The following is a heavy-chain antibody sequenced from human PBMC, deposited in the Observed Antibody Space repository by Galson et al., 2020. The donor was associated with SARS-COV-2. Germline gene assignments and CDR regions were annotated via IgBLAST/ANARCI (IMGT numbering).Heavy chain of an antibody. Sequence: SVQVSCKTSGGPFSNYTISWVRQAPGQGLEWMGRVIPILGLANYARKFQARVTITADIFTNTAYMELSSRRSEDTAVYYCARAQGDYYDSSGYYTLDYAFNIWGQGTLVTVSS. CDR3: ARAQGDYYDSSGYYTLDYAFNI. CDR2: VIPILGLA. D-gene: IGHD3-22*01. V-gene: IGHV1-69*02. CDR1: GGPFSNYT. J-gene: IGHJ3*02.